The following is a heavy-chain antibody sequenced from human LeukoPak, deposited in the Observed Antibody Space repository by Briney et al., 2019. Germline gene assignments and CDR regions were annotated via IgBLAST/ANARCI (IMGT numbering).Heavy chain of an antibody. V-gene: IGHV4-4*07. CDR3: ARARYCSSTSCFPGYYYYYGMDV. Sequence: SETLSLTCTVSGGSISSYYWSWIRQPAGKGLEWIGRIYTSGSTNYNPSLKSRVTMPVDTSKNQFSLKLSSVTAADTAVYYCARARYCSSTSCFPGYYYYYGMDVWGQGTTVTVSS. D-gene: IGHD2-2*01. J-gene: IGHJ6*02. CDR1: GGSISSYY. CDR2: IYTSGST.